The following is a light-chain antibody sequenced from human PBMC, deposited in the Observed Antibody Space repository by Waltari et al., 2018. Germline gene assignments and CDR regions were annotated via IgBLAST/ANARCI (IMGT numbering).Light chain of an antibody. CDR3: HQYFNTPFT. J-gene: IGKJ3*01. CDR2: WAS. Sequence: DIVMTQSPDSLAVSLGERATINCKSSQTVFYISNNPSYLAWYQQKPGQPPKLLIYWASTRESGVPDRFSGSGSATDFSLTIGSLQAEDVAVYYCHQYFNTPFTFGPGTRVDIK. V-gene: IGKV4-1*01. CDR1: QTVFYISNNPSY.